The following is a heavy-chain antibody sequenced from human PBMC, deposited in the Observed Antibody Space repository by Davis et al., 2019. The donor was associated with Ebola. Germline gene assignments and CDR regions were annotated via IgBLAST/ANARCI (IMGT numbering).Heavy chain of an antibody. CDR1: GFSFSNYW. D-gene: IGHD3-22*01. CDR3: AKSTMIVGDWDFDY. V-gene: IGHV3-74*01. J-gene: IGHJ4*02. CDR2: ISPDGSAT. Sequence: HTGGSLRLSCAASGFSFSNYWIHWVRQAPGKGPVWVSRISPDGSATGYADSVKGRFTISRDNSKNTLSLQMNSLRAEDTAVYYCAKSTMIVGDWDFDYLGQGTLVTVSS.